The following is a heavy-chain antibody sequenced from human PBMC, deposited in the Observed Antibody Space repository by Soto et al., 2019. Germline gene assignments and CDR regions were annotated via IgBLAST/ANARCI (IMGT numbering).Heavy chain of an antibody. Sequence: GSLRLSCTASGFTFGDYAMSWFRQAPGKGLEWVGFIRSKAYGGTTEYAASVKGRFTISRDDSKSIAYLQMNSLKTEDTAVYYCTRDRSIRQWELPPRYYFDYWGQGTLVTVSS. CDR3: TRDRSIRQWELPPRYYFDY. J-gene: IGHJ4*02. CDR2: IRSKAYGGTT. D-gene: IGHD1-26*01. CDR1: GFTFGDYA. V-gene: IGHV3-49*03.